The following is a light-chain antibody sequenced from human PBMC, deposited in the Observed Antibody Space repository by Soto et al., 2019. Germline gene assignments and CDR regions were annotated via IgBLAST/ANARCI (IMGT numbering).Light chain of an antibody. J-gene: IGKJ1*01. V-gene: IGKV3-20*01. CDR2: GAS. CDR3: QQYGSSPQT. Sequence: EMVLTQSPGTLSLSPGERATLSCRASQSVSSSYLAWYQQKPGQAPRLLIYGASNRATGIPDRFSGSGSGTDFTLTISRLEPEDFAVYYCQQYGSSPQTFGQGTKVDI. CDR1: QSVSSSY.